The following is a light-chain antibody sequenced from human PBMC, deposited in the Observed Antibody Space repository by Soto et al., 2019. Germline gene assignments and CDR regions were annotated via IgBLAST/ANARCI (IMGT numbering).Light chain of an antibody. CDR2: SAS. Sequence: DIQMTQSPSSLSASVGDRVTITCRAGQVIRDALGWYQQKPGKGPKRLIYSASRLQNGVPSRFSGSGSETVFTLTISSLQPEDFATYFCLQHSDYPFTFGQGTRLEI. CDR3: LQHSDYPFT. V-gene: IGKV1-17*01. CDR1: QVIRDA. J-gene: IGKJ2*01.